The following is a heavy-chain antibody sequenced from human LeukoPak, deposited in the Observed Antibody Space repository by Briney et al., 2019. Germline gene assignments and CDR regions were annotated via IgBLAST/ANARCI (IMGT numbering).Heavy chain of an antibody. CDR2: INHSGST. J-gene: IGHJ4*02. V-gene: IGHV4-34*01. D-gene: IGHD1-26*01. CDR3: ARGWESSTDY. Sequence: TPSETLSLTCAVYGGSFSGYYWSWIRQPPGKGLEWIGEINHSGSTNYNPSLKSRVTISVDTSKNQFSLKLSSVTAADTAVYYCARGWESSTDYWGQGTLVTVSS. CDR1: GGSFSGYY.